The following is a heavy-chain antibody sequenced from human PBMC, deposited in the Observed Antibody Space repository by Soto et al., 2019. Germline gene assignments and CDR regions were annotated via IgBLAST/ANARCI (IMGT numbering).Heavy chain of an antibody. Sequence: SETLSLTCTVSGGSISSSSYYWGWIRQPPGKGLEWIGSIYYSGSTYYNPSLKSRVTISVDTSKNQFSLKLSSVTAADTAVYYCARRFKIFGAFDIWGQGTMVTVSS. CDR2: IYYSGST. CDR1: GGSISSSSYY. J-gene: IGHJ3*02. V-gene: IGHV4-39*01. CDR3: ARRFKIFGAFDI. D-gene: IGHD3-3*01.